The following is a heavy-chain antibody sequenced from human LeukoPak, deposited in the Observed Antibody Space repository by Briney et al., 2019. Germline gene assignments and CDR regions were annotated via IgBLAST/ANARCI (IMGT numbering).Heavy chain of an antibody. CDR3: TTLGYHLDS. J-gene: IGHJ4*02. V-gene: IGHV3-48*03. CDR2: FAGSDTTK. Sequence: GGSLRLSCAASGFDFGAYEMNWVRQAPGKGRELVAYFAGSDTTKYYADSVRGRFTISRDNAKKSLYLQMNSLRAEDTALYYCTTLGYHLDSWGQGTLVTVSS. D-gene: IGHD3-22*01. CDR1: GFDFGAYE.